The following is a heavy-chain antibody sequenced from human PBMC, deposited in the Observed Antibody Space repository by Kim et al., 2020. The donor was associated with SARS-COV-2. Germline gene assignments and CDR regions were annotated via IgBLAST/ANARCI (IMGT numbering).Heavy chain of an antibody. CDR2: ISGSSDSV. CDR3: ARLRSLAAAGA. Sequence: GGSLRLSCAASGFTFSDHYMIWIRQAPGKGLAYLSYISGSSDSVKYADSVKGRFTISRDNGKNSLYLQMDSLRAEDKAIYHCARLRSLAAAGAWGQGTL. CDR1: GFTFSDHY. J-gene: IGHJ5*02. D-gene: IGHD6-13*01. V-gene: IGHV3-11*03.